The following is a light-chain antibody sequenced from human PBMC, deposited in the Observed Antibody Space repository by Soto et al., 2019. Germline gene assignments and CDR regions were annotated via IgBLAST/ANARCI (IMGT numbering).Light chain of an antibody. V-gene: IGKV1-39*01. CDR2: GAS. J-gene: IGKJ5*01. CDR1: QSIGKH. CDR3: QQSYSSPTT. Sequence: DIQMTQSPSFLSASVGDRVTITCGASQSIGKHLNWYQQKPGKAPKFLIYGASTLQSGVPSRFTGSGSGTDFTLTVNSLQAEDFAIYYCQQSYSSPTTFGQGTRLEIK.